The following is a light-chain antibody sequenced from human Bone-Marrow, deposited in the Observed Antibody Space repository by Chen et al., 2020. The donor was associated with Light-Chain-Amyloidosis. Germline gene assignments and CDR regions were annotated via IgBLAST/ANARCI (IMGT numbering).Light chain of an antibody. CDR3: QQYGTSPLT. CDR1: QTISSNY. CDR2: GSS. V-gene: IGKV3-20*01. Sequence: EIVLTQSPGTLSLSPGEGANLSCRASQTISSNYLTWYQQKFGQAPRSLIYGSSSRATSIPDRFTGSGSGTDFTLTINRLEPEDFAMYYCQQYGTSPLTFGGGTKVEIK. J-gene: IGKJ4*01.